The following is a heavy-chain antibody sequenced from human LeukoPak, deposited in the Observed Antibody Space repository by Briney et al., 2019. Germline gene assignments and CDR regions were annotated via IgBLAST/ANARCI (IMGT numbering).Heavy chain of an antibody. Sequence: GGSLRLSCAASGFTVSSNYMSWVRQAPGKGLEWVSVIYSGGSTYYADSVKGRFTISRDNSKNTLYFQMNSLRAEDTAVYYCARDGPFGDQIGYWGQGTLVTVSS. CDR2: IYSGGST. CDR3: ARDGPFGDQIGY. CDR1: GFTVSSNY. J-gene: IGHJ4*02. D-gene: IGHD3-10*01. V-gene: IGHV3-53*01.